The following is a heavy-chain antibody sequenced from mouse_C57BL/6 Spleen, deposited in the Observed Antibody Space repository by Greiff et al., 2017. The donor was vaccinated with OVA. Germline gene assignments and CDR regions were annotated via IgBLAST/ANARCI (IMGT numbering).Heavy chain of an antibody. Sequence: QVQLKQSGAELARPGASVKLSCKASGYTFTSYGISWVKQRTGQGLEWIGEIYPRSGNTYYNEKFKGKATLTADKSSSTAYMELRSLTSEDSAVYFCARSALLEGFAYWGQGTLVTVSA. V-gene: IGHV1-81*01. D-gene: IGHD6-1*01. CDR3: ARSALLEGFAY. J-gene: IGHJ3*01. CDR2: IYPRSGNT. CDR1: GYTFTSYG.